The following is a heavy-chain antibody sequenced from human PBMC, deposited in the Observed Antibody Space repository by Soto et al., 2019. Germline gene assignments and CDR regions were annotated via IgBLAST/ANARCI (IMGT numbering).Heavy chain of an antibody. CDR1: GDSVSSNSAA. Sequence: QSQTLSLTCAISGDSVSSNSAAWNWIRQSPSRGLEWLGRTYYRSKWYNDYAVSVKSRITINPDTSKNQFSLQLNSVTPEDTAVYYCARDKLAAAGTFHNWFDPWGQGTLVTVSS. D-gene: IGHD6-13*01. V-gene: IGHV6-1*01. CDR2: TYYRSKWYN. CDR3: ARDKLAAAGTFHNWFDP. J-gene: IGHJ5*02.